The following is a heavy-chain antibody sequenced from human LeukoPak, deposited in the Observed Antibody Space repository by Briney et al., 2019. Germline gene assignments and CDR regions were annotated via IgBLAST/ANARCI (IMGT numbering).Heavy chain of an antibody. CDR3: ARQYSDILTGYHRGELYWYFDL. CDR1: GYSISSGYY. Sequence: SETLSLTCTVSGYSISSGYYWGWIRQPPGQGLEWMGTIYHSGSTYYNPSLKSRVTISVDTSKNQFSLKLSSVTAADTAVYYCARQYSDILTGYHRGELYWYFDLWGRGTLVTVSS. J-gene: IGHJ2*01. V-gene: IGHV4-38-2*02. CDR2: IYHSGST. D-gene: IGHD3-9*01.